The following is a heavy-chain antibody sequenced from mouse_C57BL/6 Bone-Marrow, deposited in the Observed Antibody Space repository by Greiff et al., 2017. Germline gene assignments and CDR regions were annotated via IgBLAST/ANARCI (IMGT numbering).Heavy chain of an antibody. D-gene: IGHD1-1*01. V-gene: IGHV1-55*01. Sequence: QVQLQQPGAELVKPGASVKMSCKASGYTFTSYWITWVKQRPGQGLEWIGDIYPGSGSTNYNEKFKSKATLTVDTSSSTAYMQRSSLTSEDSAVYYCARRGAITPLAYWGQGTLVTVSA. CDR3: ARRGAITPLAY. J-gene: IGHJ3*01. CDR2: IYPGSGST. CDR1: GYTFTSYW.